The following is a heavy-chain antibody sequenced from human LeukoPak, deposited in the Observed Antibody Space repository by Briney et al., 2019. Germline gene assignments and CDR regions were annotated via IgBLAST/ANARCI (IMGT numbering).Heavy chain of an antibody. D-gene: IGHD6-13*01. CDR3: AKTLSSSWRNFDY. Sequence: GGSLRLSCAASAFAFSTYAMHWVRQAPGKGLEWVAVISFDGNTKYYADSVKGRFTISRDNSKNTLYLQMNSLRAEDTAVYYCAKTLSSSWRNFDYWGQGTLVTVSS. V-gene: IGHV3-30-3*02. CDR2: ISFDGNTK. CDR1: AFAFSTYA. J-gene: IGHJ4*02.